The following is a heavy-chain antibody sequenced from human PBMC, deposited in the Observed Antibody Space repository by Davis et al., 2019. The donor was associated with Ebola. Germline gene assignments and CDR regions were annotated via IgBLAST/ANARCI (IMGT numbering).Heavy chain of an antibody. CDR1: GYTFTSYY. Sequence: SVKVSCKASGYTFTSYYMHWVRQAPGQGLEWMGRIIPILGIANYAQKFQGRVTITADKSTSTAYMELSSLRSEDTAVYYCARDEGHIVVVFYFDYWGQGTLVTVSS. J-gene: IGHJ4*02. CDR2: IIPILGIA. D-gene: IGHD2-21*01. V-gene: IGHV1-69*04. CDR3: ARDEGHIVVVFYFDY.